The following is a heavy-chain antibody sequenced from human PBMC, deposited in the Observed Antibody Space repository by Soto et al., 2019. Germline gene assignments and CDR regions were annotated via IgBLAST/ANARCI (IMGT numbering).Heavy chain of an antibody. Sequence: ASVKVSCKASGYTFTSYGISWVRQAPGQGLEWMGWISAYNGNTNYAQKLQGRVTMTTDTSTSTAYMELRSLRSDDTAVYYCASPLLVGDTESDAFDIWRQGTMVTVSS. CDR3: ASPLLVGDTESDAFDI. V-gene: IGHV1-18*01. CDR2: ISAYNGNT. J-gene: IGHJ3*02. CDR1: GYTFTSYG. D-gene: IGHD1-26*01.